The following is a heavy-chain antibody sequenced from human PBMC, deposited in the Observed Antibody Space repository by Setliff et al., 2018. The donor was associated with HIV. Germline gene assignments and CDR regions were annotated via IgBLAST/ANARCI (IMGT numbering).Heavy chain of an antibody. J-gene: IGHJ6*03. D-gene: IGHD3-3*02. CDR1: GFSLSSSGVV. CDR3: AHILQDPPSHFYYYFYMDV. Sequence: SGPKLVNPTQTLTLTCTVSGFSLSSSGVVVGWIRQPPGKALEWLALIYWDDDKRYSPSLKSRLTITKDTSKNQVVLTMTNMDPVDTATYYCAHILQDPPSHFYYYFYMDVWGKGTTVTVSS. V-gene: IGHV2-5*02. CDR2: IYWDDDK.